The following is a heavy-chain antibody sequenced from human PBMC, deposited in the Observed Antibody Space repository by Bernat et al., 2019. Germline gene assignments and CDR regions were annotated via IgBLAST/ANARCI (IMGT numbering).Heavy chain of an antibody. CDR3: AREGEQWLVAAFDT. CDR1: GFTFSSYW. V-gene: IGHV3-74*01. J-gene: IGHJ3*02. Sequence: EVQLVESGGGLVQPGGSLRLSCAASGFTFSSYWMHWVRQAPGKGLVWVSRINSDGSSTSYADSVKGRFTISRDNAKNTLYLQMNSLRAEDTAVYYCAREGEQWLVAAFDTWGQGTMVTVSS. D-gene: IGHD6-19*01. CDR2: INSDGSST.